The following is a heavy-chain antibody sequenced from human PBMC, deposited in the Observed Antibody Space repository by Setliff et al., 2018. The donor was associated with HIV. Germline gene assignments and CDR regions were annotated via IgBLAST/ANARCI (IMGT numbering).Heavy chain of an antibody. J-gene: IGHJ6*02. V-gene: IGHV4-38-2*01. CDR2: IYHSGST. Sequence: SETLSLTCAVSGYSISSGYYWGWIRQPPGKGLEWIGSIYHSGSTYYNPSLKSRVTISVDTSKNQFSPKLSSVTAADTAVYYCARHSGGSFYNFWSGDCYYYGMDVWGQGTTVTVSS. D-gene: IGHD3-3*01. CDR1: GYSISSGYY. CDR3: ARHSGGSFYNFWSGDCYYYGMDV.